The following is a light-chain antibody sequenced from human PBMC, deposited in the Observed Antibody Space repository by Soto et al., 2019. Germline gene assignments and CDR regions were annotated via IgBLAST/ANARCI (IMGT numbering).Light chain of an antibody. Sequence: QSVLTQPPSVSGAPGQRVTISCTGSSSNIGAGYDVHWYQQLPGTAPKLLIYGNSNRPSGVPDRFSGSKSGTAASLAITGLQAEDDADYYCQSYDSSLSALVFGGGTKLTV. V-gene: IGLV1-40*01. CDR1: SSNIGAGYD. CDR3: QSYDSSLSALV. J-gene: IGLJ2*01. CDR2: GNS.